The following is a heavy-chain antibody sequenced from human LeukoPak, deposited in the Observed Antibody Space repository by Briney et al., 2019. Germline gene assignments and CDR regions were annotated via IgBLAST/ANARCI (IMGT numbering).Heavy chain of an antibody. D-gene: IGHD3-10*01. J-gene: IGHJ6*03. CDR3: ARVSTMVRGVTSPYYYYMDV. CDR1: GGCISSYY. Sequence: SETLSLTCTVSGGCISSYYWSWIRQPPAKGLPWIGYIYYTGSTNYNPSLKSRVTISVDTSKNQFSLKLSSVTAADTAVYYCARVSTMVRGVTSPYYYYMDVWGKGTTVTISS. V-gene: IGHV4-59*01. CDR2: IYYTGST.